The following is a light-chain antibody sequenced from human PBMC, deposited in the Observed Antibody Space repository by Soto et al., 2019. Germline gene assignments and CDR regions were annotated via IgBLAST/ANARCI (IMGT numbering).Light chain of an antibody. V-gene: IGLV2-8*01. Sequence: QSALTQPPSASGSPGQSVTISCTGTRSDVGDYNYVSWDQQHPGKAPKLLIYEVTKRPSGVPDRFSGSKSANTASLTVSGLKAEDEADYYCSSYAGSDNFEVFGGGTKLTVL. CDR3: SSYAGSDNFEV. J-gene: IGLJ2*01. CDR2: EVT. CDR1: RSDVGDYNY.